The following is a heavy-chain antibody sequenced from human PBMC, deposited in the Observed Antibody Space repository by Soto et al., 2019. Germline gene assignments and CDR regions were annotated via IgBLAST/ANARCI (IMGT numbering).Heavy chain of an antibody. Sequence: GASVKVSCKASGYTFRTHGVSWVRRAPGQGLEWMGWISGYNGNTNYAQKFQGRVTMTTETSTNTAYMELRSLRSDDTALYYCASWAGQVRDFGGPLDYWGQGTLVTVSS. J-gene: IGHJ4*02. CDR3: ASWAGQVRDFGGPLDY. V-gene: IGHV1-18*04. D-gene: IGHD4-17*01. CDR2: ISGYNGNT. CDR1: GYTFRTHG.